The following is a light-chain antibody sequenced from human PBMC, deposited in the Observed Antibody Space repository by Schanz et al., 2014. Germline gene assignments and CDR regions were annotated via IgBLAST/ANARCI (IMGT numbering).Light chain of an antibody. Sequence: QSALTQPASVSGSPGQSITISCTGTSSDVGGYNYVSWYQQHPGKAPKLMIYEVSKRPSGVPDRFSGSKSGNTASLTVSGLQAEDEAHYYCAAWDDSLNGHVVFGGGTKLTVL. CDR3: AAWDDSLNGHVV. CDR1: SSDVGGYNY. CDR2: EVS. V-gene: IGLV2-8*01. J-gene: IGLJ2*01.